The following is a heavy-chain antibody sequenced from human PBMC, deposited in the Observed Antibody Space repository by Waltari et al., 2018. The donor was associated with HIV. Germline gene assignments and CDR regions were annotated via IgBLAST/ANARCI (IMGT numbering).Heavy chain of an antibody. CDR3: VRHGGGWAPGGFDY. V-gene: IGHV4-39*01. Sequence: QLQLQESGPGLVKPSETLSLTCTVSGGSISSSSYYWGWIRPAPGKGLEWIGSIYYSGSTYYNPSLKSRVTISVDTSKNQFSLKLSSVTAADTAVYHCVRHGGGWAPGGFDYWGQGTLVTVSS. CDR2: IYYSGST. J-gene: IGHJ4*02. CDR1: GGSISSSSYY. D-gene: IGHD6-19*01.